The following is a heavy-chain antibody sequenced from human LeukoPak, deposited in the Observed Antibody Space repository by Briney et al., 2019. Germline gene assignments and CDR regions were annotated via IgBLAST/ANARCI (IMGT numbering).Heavy chain of an antibody. D-gene: IGHD3-10*01. CDR2: IYYSGST. CDR3: ARVSGLVVRGVITYYYYYGMDV. CDR1: GGSISSSSYY. V-gene: IGHV4-39*07. J-gene: IGHJ6*02. Sequence: SETLSLTCTVSGGSISSSSYYWGWIRQPPGKGLEWIGSIYYSGSTYYNPSLKSRVTISVDTSKNQFSLKLSSVTAADTAVYYCARVSGLVVRGVITYYYYYGMDVWGQGTTVTVSS.